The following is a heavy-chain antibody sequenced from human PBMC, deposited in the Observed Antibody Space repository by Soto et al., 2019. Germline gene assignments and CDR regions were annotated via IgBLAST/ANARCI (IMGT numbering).Heavy chain of an antibody. CDR1: GFTFDDFA. V-gene: IGHV3-9*01. D-gene: IGHD6-19*01. CDR3: AKDIHGYSSGGK. Sequence: DVQLVESGGGLVQPGRSLRLTCAASGFTFDDFAMHWVRQAPGKGLEWVSGISWNGGTKAYADSVKGRFTISRDNAENSLYLHMNSLRLEDTALYYCAKDIHGYSSGGKWGQGTLVTVSS. J-gene: IGHJ4*02. CDR2: ISWNGGTK.